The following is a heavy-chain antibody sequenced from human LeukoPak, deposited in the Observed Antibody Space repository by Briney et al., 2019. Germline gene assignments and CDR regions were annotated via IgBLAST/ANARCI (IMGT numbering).Heavy chain of an antibody. V-gene: IGHV3-74*01. D-gene: IGHD3-10*01. CDR1: GFTFSSYW. J-gene: IGHJ4*02. CDR2: INSDGSTT. Sequence: GGSLRVSCAASGFTFSSYWMHWVRQAPGKGLVWVSRINSDGSTTSYADSVKGRFTISRDNAKDTLYLQMNSLRAEDTAVYYCAKDRGDTSFDYWGQGTLVTVSS. CDR3: AKDRGDTSFDY.